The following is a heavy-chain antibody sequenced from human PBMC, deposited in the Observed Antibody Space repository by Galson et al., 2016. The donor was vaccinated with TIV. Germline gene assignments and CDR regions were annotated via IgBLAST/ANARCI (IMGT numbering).Heavy chain of an antibody. CDR3: AGDRNTAFDTCHQYYGMDV. Sequence: SVKVSCKASGGTFSSYVFNWVRLAPGQGLEWMGGIIPLFRTTNYAPKFQGRVTITADESTNTAYMELNSLEYGDTAVYYCAGDRNTAFDTCHQYYGMDVWGQGTTVTVSS. D-gene: IGHD5-18*01. CDR2: IIPLFRTT. J-gene: IGHJ6*02. V-gene: IGHV1-69*13. CDR1: GGTFSSYV.